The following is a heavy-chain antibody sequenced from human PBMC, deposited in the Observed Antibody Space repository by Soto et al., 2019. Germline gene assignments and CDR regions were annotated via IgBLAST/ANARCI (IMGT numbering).Heavy chain of an antibody. CDR2: IDPNSGGT. CDR1: GYTFTGYY. D-gene: IGHD2-2*01. Sequence: ASVKVSCKASGYTFTGYYMHWVRQAPGQGLEWMGWIDPNSGGTNYAQKFQGRVTMTRDTSISTAYMELSRLRSDDTAVYYCAREGIVVAHNYGMDAWGQGTTVTVSS. V-gene: IGHV1-2*02. J-gene: IGHJ6*02. CDR3: AREGIVVAHNYGMDA.